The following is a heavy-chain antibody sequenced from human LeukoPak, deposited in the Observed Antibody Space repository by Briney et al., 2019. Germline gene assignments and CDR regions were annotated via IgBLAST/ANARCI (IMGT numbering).Heavy chain of an antibody. Sequence: GGSLRLSCVVSGFSFSSFTMTWVRQAPGKGLEWVSLISASGGNIFYADSVKGRFTISRDKSKTTLFLQMNSLRVEDTAVDYCASKFGESYYYYYGLDVWGQGTTVTVSS. CDR3: ASKFGESYYYYYGLDV. D-gene: IGHD3-10*01. J-gene: IGHJ6*02. V-gene: IGHV3-23*01. CDR2: ISASGGNI. CDR1: GFSFSSFT.